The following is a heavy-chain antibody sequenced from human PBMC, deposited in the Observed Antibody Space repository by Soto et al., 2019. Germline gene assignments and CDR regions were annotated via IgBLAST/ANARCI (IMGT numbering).Heavy chain of an antibody. V-gene: IGHV4-31*03. CDR2: IYYSGST. CDR3: ARVTAGTTRGFFFLDDYYYGMDV. Sequence: SETLSLTCTVSGGSISSGGYYWSWIRQHPGKGLEWIGYIYYSGSTYYNPSLKSRVTISVDTPKNQFSLKLSSVTAADTAVYYCARVTAGTTRGFFFLDDYYYGMDVWGQGTTVTVSS. J-gene: IGHJ6*02. CDR1: GGSISSGGYY. D-gene: IGHD1-7*01.